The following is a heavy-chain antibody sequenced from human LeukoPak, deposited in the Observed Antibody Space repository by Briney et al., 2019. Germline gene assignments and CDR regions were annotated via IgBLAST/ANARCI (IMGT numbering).Heavy chain of an antibody. J-gene: IGHJ3*02. D-gene: IGHD5-24*01. CDR3: AREGWSQMATIESTNYAFDI. CDR1: GYTFTSYA. CDR2: INAGNGNT. V-gene: IGHV1-3*01. Sequence: GASVKVSCKASGYTFTSYAMHWVRQAPGQRLEWMGWINAGNGNTKYSQKFQGRVTITRDTSASTAYMELSSLRSEDTAVYYCAREGWSQMATIESTNYAFDIWGQGTMVTVSS.